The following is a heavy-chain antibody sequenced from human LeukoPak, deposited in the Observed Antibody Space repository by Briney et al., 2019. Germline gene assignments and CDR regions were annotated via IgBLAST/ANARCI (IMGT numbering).Heavy chain of an antibody. CDR3: ARVRRRYYYGSGSYAKQYYFDY. CDR2: MNPNSGNT. D-gene: IGHD3-10*01. CDR1: GYTFTSYD. V-gene: IGHV1-8*01. Sequence: ASVKVSCKASGYTFTSYDINWVRQATGQGLEWMGWMNPNSGNTGYAQKFQGRVTMTRNTSISTAYMELSSLRPEDTAVYYCARVRRRYYYGSGSYAKQYYFDYWGQGTLVTVSS. J-gene: IGHJ4*02.